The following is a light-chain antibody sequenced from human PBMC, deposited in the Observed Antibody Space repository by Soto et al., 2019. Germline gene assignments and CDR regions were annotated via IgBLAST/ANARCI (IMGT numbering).Light chain of an antibody. Sequence: QSVLTQPRSVSGSPGQSVTISCTGTSSDVGGYNYVSWYQQHPGKAPKLMIYDVSKRPSGVPDRFSGSKSGNTASLTISGLQAEDEADYYCCSYAGSYTLFGTGTKVTAL. CDR1: SSDVGGYNY. J-gene: IGLJ1*01. CDR2: DVS. CDR3: CSYAGSYTL. V-gene: IGLV2-11*01.